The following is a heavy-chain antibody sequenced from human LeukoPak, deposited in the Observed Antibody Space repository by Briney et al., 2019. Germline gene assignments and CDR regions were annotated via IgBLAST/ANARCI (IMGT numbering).Heavy chain of an antibody. V-gene: IGHV3-7*01. J-gene: IGHJ4*02. CDR1: GFTFRSYW. CDR2: INQGGSVQ. CDR3: ARVEYSGWNLEY. D-gene: IGHD5-12*01. Sequence: GGSLRLXCAASGFTFRSYWMSWVRQAPGKGLESVANINQGGSVQYYMDSVKGRFTISRDDAKNSLYVQMNSLRDEDTSVYCARVEYSGWNLEYWGQGTLVTVSS.